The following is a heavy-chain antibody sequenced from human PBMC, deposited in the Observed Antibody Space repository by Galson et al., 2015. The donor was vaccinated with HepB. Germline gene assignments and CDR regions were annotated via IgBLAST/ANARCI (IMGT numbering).Heavy chain of an antibody. V-gene: IGHV1-69*13. J-gene: IGHJ6*03. CDR3: ARVGSSSWYGGGTYYYYYYMDV. Sequence: SVKVSCKASGGTFSSYAISWVRQAPGQGLEWMGGIIPIFGTANCAQKFQGRVTITADESTSTAYMELSSLRSEDTAVYYCARVGSSSWYGGGTYYYYYYMDVWGKGTTVTVSS. D-gene: IGHD6-13*01. CDR1: GGTFSSYA. CDR2: IIPIFGTA.